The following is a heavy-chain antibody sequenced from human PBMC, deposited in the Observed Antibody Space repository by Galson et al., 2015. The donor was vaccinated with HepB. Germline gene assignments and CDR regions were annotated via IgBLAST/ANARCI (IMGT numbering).Heavy chain of an antibody. V-gene: IGHV3-23*01. J-gene: IGHJ5*02. CDR3: AKGGGASLRKNNCFDP. D-gene: IGHD2-15*01. CDR2: INGLGGTT. CDR1: GFTFSTYA. Sequence: SLRLSCAASGFTFSTYAMTWVRQAPGKGLEWVSTINGLGGTTFYADSVKGRFTVSRDNSKNTLYLQLNSLRAEDMAVYYCAKGGGASLRKNNCFDPWGQGSLVTVSS.